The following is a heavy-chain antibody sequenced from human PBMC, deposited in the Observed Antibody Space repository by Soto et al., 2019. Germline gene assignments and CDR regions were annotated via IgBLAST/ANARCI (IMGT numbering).Heavy chain of an antibody. CDR1: GYTFTTHG. V-gene: IGHV1-18*01. D-gene: IGHD5-12*01. CDR2: VRGDNGNT. Sequence: QVQLVQSGAEVKKPGASVKVSCKASGYTFTTHGINWVRQVPGQGLEWMGWVRGDNGNTNYAQSLQGRVTMTTDTTTTTASMGLSYLRSNHTTVYYSEGDLCYSRSGYCCREGVDPWGQGTLVTVSS. CDR3: EGDLCYSRSGYCCREGVDP. J-gene: IGHJ5*02.